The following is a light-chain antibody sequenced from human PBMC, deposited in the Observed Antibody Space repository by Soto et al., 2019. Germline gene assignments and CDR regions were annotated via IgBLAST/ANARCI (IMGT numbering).Light chain of an antibody. CDR3: QQYGSSHPT. V-gene: IGKV3-20*01. CDR1: QSVSSDS. Sequence: EIVLTQSPGTLSFSPGERATLSCRASQSVSSDSLAWYQQKPGQAPRLLIYGASSRATGIPDRFSGSGSGTDFSLTVSRLEPEDFAVFYCQQYGSSHPTFGQGTKVDIK. CDR2: GAS. J-gene: IGKJ2*01.